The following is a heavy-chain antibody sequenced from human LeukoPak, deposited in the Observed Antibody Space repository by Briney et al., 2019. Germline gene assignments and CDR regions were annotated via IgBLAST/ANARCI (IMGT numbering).Heavy chain of an antibody. D-gene: IGHD3-10*01. CDR3: ARVPGGRYYYYMDV. CDR2: INWNGGST. V-gene: IGHV3-20*04. Sequence: PGGSLRLSCAASGFTFDDYGMSWVRQAPGKGLEWVSGINWNGGSTGYADSVKGRFTISRDNAKNSLYLQMNSLRAEDTASYYCARVPGGRYYYYMDVWGKGTTVTVSS. CDR1: GFTFDDYG. J-gene: IGHJ6*03.